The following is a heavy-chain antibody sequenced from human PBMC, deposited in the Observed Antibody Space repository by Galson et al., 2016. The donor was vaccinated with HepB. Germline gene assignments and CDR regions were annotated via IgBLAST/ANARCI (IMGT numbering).Heavy chain of an antibody. J-gene: IGHJ3*01. D-gene: IGHD2/OR15-2a*01. CDR3: ARANIVYRGVFDAFDF. CDR2: MYSGGGT. V-gene: IGHV3-53*01. Sequence: SLRLSCAASGLTVSSNYMNWVRQRQGKGLEWVSVMYSGGGTDYADSVKGRFTISRDNSKNTLYLQMNSLRVEDTAVYYCARANIVYRGVFDAFDFWGQGAMVTGSS. CDR1: GLTVSSNY.